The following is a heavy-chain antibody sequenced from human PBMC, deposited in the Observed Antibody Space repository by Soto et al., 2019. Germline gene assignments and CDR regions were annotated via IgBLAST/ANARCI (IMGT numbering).Heavy chain of an antibody. J-gene: IGHJ6*02. CDR3: AAGITMVRGVIPYYYYGMDV. Sequence: ASVKVSCKASGFTFTSSAVQWVRQARGQRLEWIGWIVVGSGNTNYAQKFQERVTITRDMSTSTAYMELSSLRSEDTAVYYCAAGITMVRGVIPYYYYGMDVWGQGTTVTVSS. CDR2: IVVGSGNT. CDR1: GFTFTSSA. V-gene: IGHV1-58*01. D-gene: IGHD3-10*01.